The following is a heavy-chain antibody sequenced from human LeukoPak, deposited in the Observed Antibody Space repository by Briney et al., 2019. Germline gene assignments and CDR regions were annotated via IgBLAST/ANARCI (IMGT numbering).Heavy chain of an antibody. J-gene: IGHJ4*02. CDR2: IYYSGST. CDR3: ARATPYSSGWYSRIDY. Sequence: PSETLSLTCSVSGGSISSSTYYWGWIRQPPGKGLEWIGYIYYSGSTNYNPSLKSRVTISVDTSKNQFSLKLSSVTAADTAVYYCARATPYSSGWYSRIDYWGQGTLVTVSS. V-gene: IGHV4-61*05. D-gene: IGHD6-19*01. CDR1: GGSISSSTYY.